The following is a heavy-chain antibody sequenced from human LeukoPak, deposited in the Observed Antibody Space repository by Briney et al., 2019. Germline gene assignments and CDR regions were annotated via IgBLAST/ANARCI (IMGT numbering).Heavy chain of an antibody. CDR2: IYYSGST. Sequence: SETLSLTCTVSGGSISSYYWSWIRQPPGKGLEWIGYIYYSGSTNYNPSLKRRVTMSVDTSKNQFSLKLSSETAADTAVYYCAREYCSSTSCYGFDPWGQGTLVTVSS. V-gene: IGHV4-59*12. J-gene: IGHJ5*02. CDR3: AREYCSSTSCYGFDP. D-gene: IGHD2-2*01. CDR1: GGSISSYY.